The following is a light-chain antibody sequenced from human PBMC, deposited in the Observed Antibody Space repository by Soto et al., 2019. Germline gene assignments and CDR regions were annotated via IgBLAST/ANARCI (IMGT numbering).Light chain of an antibody. CDR2: GVT. J-gene: IGLJ3*02. Sequence: QSALTQPTSVSGSPGQSITISCTGNHNDIGTYDYVSWYQQHPGRAPRLLIHGVTTRPSGISGRFSASKSGLTASLTISGLQPEDEADYYCSSYAGGNNWVFGGGTKLTVL. CDR3: SSYAGGNNWV. CDR1: HNDIGTYDY. V-gene: IGLV2-14*03.